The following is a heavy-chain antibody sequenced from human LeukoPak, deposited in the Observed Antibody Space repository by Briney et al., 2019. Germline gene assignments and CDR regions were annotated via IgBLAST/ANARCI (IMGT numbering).Heavy chain of an antibody. Sequence: GGSLRLSCAASGFTFSNAWMSWVRQAPGKGLEWVGRIKSKTDGETTDYAAPVKGRFTISRDDSKNTLYLQMNSLRAEDTAVYYCARGIDTPNWFDPWGQGTLVTVSS. CDR1: GFTFSNAW. CDR3: ARGIDTPNWFDP. D-gene: IGHD2-2*02. CDR2: IKSKTDGETT. V-gene: IGHV3-15*01. J-gene: IGHJ5*02.